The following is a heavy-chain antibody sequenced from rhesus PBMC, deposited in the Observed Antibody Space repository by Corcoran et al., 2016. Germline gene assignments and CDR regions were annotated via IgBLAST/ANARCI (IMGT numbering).Heavy chain of an antibody. J-gene: IGHJ4*01. CDR2: IDGNSAST. CDR1: VCSISGYYS. CDR3: ARGILENIWTGYYPDY. D-gene: IGHD3-3*01. Sequence: QVKLQQWGEGLVQPSEPLSLTCAVYVCSISGYYSWRWIRQAPGKVLEWIGSIDGNSASTNYKPSLKTRVTSSKDTSKNQFSLKLSSVTAADTAVYYCARGILENIWTGYYPDYWGQGVLVTVSS. V-gene: IGHV4-73*01.